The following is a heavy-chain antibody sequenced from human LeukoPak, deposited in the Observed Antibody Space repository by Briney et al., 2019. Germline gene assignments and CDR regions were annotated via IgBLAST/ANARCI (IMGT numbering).Heavy chain of an antibody. V-gene: IGHV4-39*01. D-gene: IGHD3-22*01. CDR1: GGSISSNSYY. J-gene: IGHJ4*02. CDR3: ARRRYYDSSGYYYYFDF. Sequence: PSETLSLTCTVSGGSISSNSYYWGWIRQPPGKGLEWIGSIYYSGSTSYNPSLKSRVTMSVDTSKNQFSLRLSSVTAADTAVYYCARRRYYDSSGYYYYFDFWGQGTLVTVSS. CDR2: IYYSGST.